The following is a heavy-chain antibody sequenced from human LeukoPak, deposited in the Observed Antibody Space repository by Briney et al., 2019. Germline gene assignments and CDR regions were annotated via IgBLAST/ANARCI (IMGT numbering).Heavy chain of an antibody. Sequence: ASVKVSCKASGYTFTSYAMHWVRQAPGQRLEWMGWINAGNGNTKYSQKFQGRVTITRDTSASTAYMELSSLRSEDTAVYYCARDLIRTTMIGLNWFDPWGQGTLVTVSS. CDR3: ARDLIRTTMIGLNWFDP. CDR2: INAGNGNT. V-gene: IGHV1-3*01. J-gene: IGHJ5*02. CDR1: GYTFTSYA. D-gene: IGHD3-22*01.